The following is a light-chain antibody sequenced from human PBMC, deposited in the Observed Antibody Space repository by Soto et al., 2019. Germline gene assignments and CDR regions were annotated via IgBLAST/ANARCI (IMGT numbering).Light chain of an antibody. CDR2: AAS. V-gene: IGKV1-9*01. CDR3: QQLRMYPST. Sequence: IQLTQSPSALTASVRDRVTITCRASQGITTYLAWYQQKPGKAPKLLIYAASALQSGVPSRFSGSGSGTDFTLTITSLQAEDFATYYCQQLRMYPSTFGGGTKVDIK. J-gene: IGKJ4*01. CDR1: QGITTY.